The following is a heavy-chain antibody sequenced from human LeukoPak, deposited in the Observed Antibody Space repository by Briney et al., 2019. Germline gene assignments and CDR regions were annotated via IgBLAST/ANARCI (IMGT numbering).Heavy chain of an antibody. J-gene: IGHJ3*02. Sequence: TGGSLRLSCAASGFTFSSYWMSWVRQAPGKGLEWVANIKQDGSEKYYVDSVKGRFTISRDNAKNSLYLQMNSLRAEDTAVYYCARDSPYYYDSSGYPQDAFDIWGQGTMVTVSS. CDR3: ARDSPYYYDSSGYPQDAFDI. D-gene: IGHD3-22*01. CDR1: GFTFSSYW. CDR2: IKQDGSEK. V-gene: IGHV3-7*01.